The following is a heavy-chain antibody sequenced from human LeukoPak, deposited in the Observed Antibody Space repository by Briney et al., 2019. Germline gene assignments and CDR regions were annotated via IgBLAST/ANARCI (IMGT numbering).Heavy chain of an antibody. Sequence: GGSLRLSCAASGFTFSSYSMNWVRQAPGKGLEWVSSISSSSSYIYYADSVKGRFTISRDNVKNSLYLQMNSLRAEDTAVYYCARASADEGGFDPWGQGTLVTVSS. CDR1: GFTFSSYS. V-gene: IGHV3-21*01. CDR2: ISSSSSYI. J-gene: IGHJ5*02. CDR3: ARASADEGGFDP.